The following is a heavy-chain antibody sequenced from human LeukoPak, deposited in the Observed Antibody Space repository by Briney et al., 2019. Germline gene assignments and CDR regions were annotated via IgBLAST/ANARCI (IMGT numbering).Heavy chain of an antibody. D-gene: IGHD6-19*01. CDR1: GFTFSSYA. V-gene: IGHV3-30*04. CDR3: ARDGVAGDFDY. J-gene: IGHJ4*02. Sequence: GGSLRLSCAASGFTFSSYAMHWVRQAPGKGLEWVAVISYDGSNKYYADSVKGRFTISRDNSKNTLYLQMNSLRAEDTAVYYCARDGVAGDFDYWGQGTLVTVSS. CDR2: ISYDGSNK.